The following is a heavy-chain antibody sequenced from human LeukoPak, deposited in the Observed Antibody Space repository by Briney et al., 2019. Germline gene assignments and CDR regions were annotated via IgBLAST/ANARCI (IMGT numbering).Heavy chain of an antibody. V-gene: IGHV4-30-2*01. CDR2: IYHSGST. CDR1: GGSISSGDYS. J-gene: IGHJ5*02. CDR3: ARLTNWENWFDP. Sequence: SETLSLTCAVSGGSISSGDYSWSWIRQPPGKGLEWIGYIYHSGSTYYNPSLKSRVTISVDRSKNQFSLKLSSVTAADTAVYYCARLTNWENWFDPWGQGTLVTVSS. D-gene: IGHD7-27*01.